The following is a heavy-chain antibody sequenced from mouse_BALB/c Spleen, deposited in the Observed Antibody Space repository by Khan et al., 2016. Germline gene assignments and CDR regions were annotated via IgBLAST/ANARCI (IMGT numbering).Heavy chain of an antibody. CDR3: ARSRYYGSSHGYFDY. CDR2: ICPGNGGT. V-gene: IGHV1-80*01. CDR1: GYVFSSYW. Sequence: QVQLQQPGAELVRPGSSVKISCKASGYVFSSYWMNWVKQRPGQGLEWIGQICPGNGGTYYNGKFKGKAILTADTSSSTAYMQLSSLTSEDSAVYFCARSRYYGSSHGYFDYWGQGTTLTVSS. D-gene: IGHD1-1*01. J-gene: IGHJ2*01.